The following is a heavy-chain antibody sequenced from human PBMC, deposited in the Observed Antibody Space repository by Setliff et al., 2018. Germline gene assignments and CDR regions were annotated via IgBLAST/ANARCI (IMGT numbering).Heavy chain of an antibody. J-gene: IGHJ4*02. V-gene: IGHV1-8*02. CDR1: GYTFTSCD. Sequence: ASVKVSCKASGYTFTSCDINWVRQATGQGLEWMGWMNPNSGNTGYAQKFQGRVTMTRNTSISTANMDLSSLRFEDTAVYYCARAQSWSGGPYYFDNWGQGTLVTVSS. CDR3: ARAQSWSGGPYYFDN. D-gene: IGHD3-3*01. CDR2: MNPNSGNT.